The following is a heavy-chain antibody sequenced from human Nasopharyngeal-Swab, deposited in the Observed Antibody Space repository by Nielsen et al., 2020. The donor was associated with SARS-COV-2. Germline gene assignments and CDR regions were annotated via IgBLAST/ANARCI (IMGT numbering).Heavy chain of an antibody. Sequence: ASVKVSCKASGFTFNQYYMHWVRQAPGQGLEWMGVITPSGGATNYARKFQGRVTMTRDPSTSTVYLDLSSLKSEDTAVYFCAREPGGIVAPGGHFDPWGQGTLVTVSS. CDR3: AREPGGIVAPGGHFDP. J-gene: IGHJ5*02. D-gene: IGHD3-22*01. CDR1: GFTFNQYY. V-gene: IGHV1-46*02. CDR2: ITPSGGAT.